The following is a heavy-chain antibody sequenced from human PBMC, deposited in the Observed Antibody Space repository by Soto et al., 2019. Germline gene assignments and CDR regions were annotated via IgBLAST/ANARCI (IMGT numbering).Heavy chain of an antibody. J-gene: IGHJ3*02. CDR3: ARYDNPQASHNDDAFDI. D-gene: IGHD1-1*01. CDR1: GFTFSSYG. CDR2: IWYDGSNK. Sequence: QVQLVESGGGVVQPGRSLRLSCAASGFTFSSYGMHWVRQAPGKGLEWLALIWYDGSNKNYSDSVKGRSPISRDNSRNPLHLQMNSLRAEDTAVYYCARYDNPQASHNDDAFDIWGQGTMVTVSS. V-gene: IGHV3-33*01.